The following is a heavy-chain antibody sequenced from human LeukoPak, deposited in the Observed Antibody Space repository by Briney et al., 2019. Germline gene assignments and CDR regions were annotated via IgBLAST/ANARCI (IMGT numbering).Heavy chain of an antibody. CDR2: ISYHGSNE. J-gene: IGHJ4*02. V-gene: IGHV3-30*04. CDR3: ARVHDTTGYYHYFDS. CDR1: GFTFSTYP. D-gene: IGHD3-9*01. Sequence: PTGGSLRLSCAASGFTFSTYPMHWVRQAPDKGLEWVPMISYHGSNEYYADSVKGRFTISRDNSKNTLYLQMNNPRVEDTAIYYCARVHDTTGYYHYFDSWGQGTLVTVSS.